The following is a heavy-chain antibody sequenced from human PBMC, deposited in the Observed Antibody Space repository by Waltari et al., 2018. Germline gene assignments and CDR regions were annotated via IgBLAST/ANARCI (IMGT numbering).Heavy chain of an antibody. D-gene: IGHD5-18*01. V-gene: IGHV1-69*05. CDR2: SIPSFGTA. CDR1: GGTFSSYA. J-gene: IGHJ4*02. Sequence: QVQLVQSGAEVKKPGSSVKVSCKASGGTFSSYAISWVRQAPGQGLEWMGGSIPSFGTANYAQKFQGRVTITTDESTSTAYMELSSLRSEDTAVYYCARDSDTAMFDYWGQGTLVTVSS. CDR3: ARDSDTAMFDY.